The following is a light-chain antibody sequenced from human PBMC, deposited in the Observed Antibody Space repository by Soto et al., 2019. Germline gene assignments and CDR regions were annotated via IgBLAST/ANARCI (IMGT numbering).Light chain of an antibody. Sequence: DIQMTQSPSTLSGSVGDRVTITCRASQTISSWLAWYQQKPGKAPKLLIYKASTLKNGVPSRFSGSGSGTECTLTISSLQPDDFATYYCQQYNSYSEAFGQGTKVELK. CDR1: QTISSW. CDR3: QQYNSYSEA. CDR2: KAS. V-gene: IGKV1-5*03. J-gene: IGKJ1*01.